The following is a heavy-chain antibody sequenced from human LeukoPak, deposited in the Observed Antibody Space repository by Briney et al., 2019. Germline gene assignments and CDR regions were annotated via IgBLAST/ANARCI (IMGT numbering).Heavy chain of an antibody. CDR3: ARDLAAAGTSGY. D-gene: IGHD6-13*01. CDR1: GYTFTSYG. V-gene: IGHV1-18*04. J-gene: IGHJ4*02. Sequence: ASVKVSCKASGYTFTSYGISWVRQAPGQGLEWMGWISAYNGNTNYAQKLQGRVTMTTDTSTSTAYMELRSLRSDDTAVYCCARDLAAAGTSGYWGQGTLVTVSS. CDR2: ISAYNGNT.